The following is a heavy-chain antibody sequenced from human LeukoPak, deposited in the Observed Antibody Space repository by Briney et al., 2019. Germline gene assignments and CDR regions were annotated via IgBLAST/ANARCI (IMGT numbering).Heavy chain of an antibody. D-gene: IGHD3-22*01. CDR1: GFSLSTSGVG. J-gene: IGHJ4*02. V-gene: IGHV2-5*01. CDR3: AHRLESWFQGGYYFDY. CDR2: IYWNDDK. Sequence: NESGPTLVNPTQTLTLTCTFSGFSLSTSGVGVGWIRQPPGKALEWLTLIYWNDDKRYSPSLKSRLTITKATSKNQVVLTMTNMDPVDTATYYCAHRLESWFQGGYYFDYWGQGTLVTVSS.